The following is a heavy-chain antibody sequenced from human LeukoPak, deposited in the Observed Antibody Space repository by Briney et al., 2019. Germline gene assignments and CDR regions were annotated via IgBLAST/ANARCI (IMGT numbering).Heavy chain of an antibody. V-gene: IGHV4-59*08. CDR2: IYYSGST. Sequence: SETLSLTCTVSGGSISSYYWSWIRQPPGKGLEWIGYIYYSGSTNYNPSLKSRVTISVDTSKNQFSLKLSSVTAADTAVYYCARQYDFWSGYYAYFDYWDQGTLVTVSS. CDR3: ARQYDFWSGYYAYFDY. D-gene: IGHD3-3*01. J-gene: IGHJ4*02. CDR1: GGSISSYY.